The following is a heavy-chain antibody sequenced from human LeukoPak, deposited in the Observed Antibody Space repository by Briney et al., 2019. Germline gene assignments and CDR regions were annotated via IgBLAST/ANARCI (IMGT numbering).Heavy chain of an antibody. CDR2: IIPILGIA. Sequence: ASVKVSCKASGGTFSSYAISWVRQAPGQGLEWMGRIIPILGIANYAQKFQGRVTITADKSTSTAYMELSSPRSEDTAVYYCARVANYYDSSGYGNSWGQGTLVTVSS. CDR3: ARVANYYDSSGYGNS. D-gene: IGHD3-22*01. CDR1: GGTFSSYA. J-gene: IGHJ4*02. V-gene: IGHV1-69*04.